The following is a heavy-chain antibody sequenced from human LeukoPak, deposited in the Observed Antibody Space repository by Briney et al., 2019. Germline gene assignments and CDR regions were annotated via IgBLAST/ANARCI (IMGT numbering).Heavy chain of an antibody. D-gene: IGHD6-19*01. V-gene: IGHV5-51*01. CDR2: IYPGESDT. Sequence: GESLKISCKGSGYRFTSYWIGWVRQMPGKGLEGMGIIYPGESDTRYSPSFQGQVTISADKSISTAYLQWSSLKASDTAMYYCARQDSSGYYYMDVWGKGTTVTVSS. CDR3: ARQDSSGYYYMDV. CDR1: GYRFTSYW. J-gene: IGHJ6*03.